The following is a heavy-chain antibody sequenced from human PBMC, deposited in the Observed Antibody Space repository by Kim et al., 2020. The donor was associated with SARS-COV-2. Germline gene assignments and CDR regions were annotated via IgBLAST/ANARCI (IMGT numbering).Heavy chain of an antibody. D-gene: IGHD3-10*01. CDR2: IYYSGST. J-gene: IGHJ6*03. CDR1: GGSISSYY. V-gene: IGHV4-59*01. Sequence: SETLSLTCTVSGGSISSYYWSWIRQPPGKGLEWIGYIYYSGSTNYNPSLKSRVTISVDTSKNQFSLKLSSVTAADTAVYYCARGGPSGYMDVWGKGTTVTVSS. CDR3: ARGGPSGYMDV.